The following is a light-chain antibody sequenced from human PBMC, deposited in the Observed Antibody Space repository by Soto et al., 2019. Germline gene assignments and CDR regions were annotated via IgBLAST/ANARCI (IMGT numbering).Light chain of an antibody. V-gene: IGKV1-5*01. Sequence: DIQMTQSPSTLSAFVGDRVTITCRASQTIRNYLAWYQQKPGKAPDLLIYDASSLENEVPSRFSGSGFGTEFTLTISSLQPDDSATYYCQQYGLQGTFGKGTKVDIK. CDR2: DAS. CDR1: QTIRNY. J-gene: IGKJ1*01. CDR3: QQYGLQGT.